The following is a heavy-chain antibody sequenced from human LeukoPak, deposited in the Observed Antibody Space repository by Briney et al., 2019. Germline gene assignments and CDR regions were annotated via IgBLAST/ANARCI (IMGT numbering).Heavy chain of an antibody. CDR1: GYTFTGYG. CDR2: ISAYNGNT. Sequence: ASVKVSCKASGYTFTGYGISWVRQAPGQGLEWMGWISAYNGNTDYAQKLQGRVTMTTDTSTSTAYMELRSLRSDDTAVYYCARDHDYDILTGYYTDYWGQGTLATVSS. J-gene: IGHJ4*02. D-gene: IGHD3-9*01. CDR3: ARDHDYDILTGYYTDY. V-gene: IGHV1-18*01.